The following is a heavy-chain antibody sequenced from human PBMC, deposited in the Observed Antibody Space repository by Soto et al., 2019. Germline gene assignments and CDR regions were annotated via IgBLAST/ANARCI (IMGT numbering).Heavy chain of an antibody. CDR3: ARGGRGTAVTAFDY. CDR2: IYYSGST. D-gene: IGHD2-21*02. Sequence: QVQLQESGPGLVKPSQTLSLTCTVSGGSISSGGYYWSWIRQHPGKGLEWIGYIYYSGSTYYNPSLKSRVTISVDTSKNQFSLKLSSVTAAVTAVYYCARGGRGTAVTAFDYWGQGTLVTVSS. CDR1: GGSISSGGYY. J-gene: IGHJ4*02. V-gene: IGHV4-31*03.